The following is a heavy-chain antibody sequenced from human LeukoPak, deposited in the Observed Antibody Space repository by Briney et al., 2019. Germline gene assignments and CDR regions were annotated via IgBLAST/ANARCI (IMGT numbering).Heavy chain of an antibody. CDR1: GGSISTYY. CDR2: IYHSGNT. CDR3: ARGGGYASPIGY. Sequence: SETLSLTCTLSGGSISTYYWSWMRQPPGKGLEWIGYIYHSGNTNYNPSLKSRVTISVDTSKNQFSLKLSSMTAADTAVYYCARGGGYASPIGYWGQGALVTVSS. D-gene: IGHD5-12*01. J-gene: IGHJ4*02. V-gene: IGHV4-59*01.